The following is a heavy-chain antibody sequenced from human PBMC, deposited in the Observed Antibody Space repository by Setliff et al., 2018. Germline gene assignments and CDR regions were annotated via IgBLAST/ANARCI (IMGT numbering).Heavy chain of an antibody. D-gene: IGHD2-2*02. Sequence: ASVKVSCKAAGYSFTDNFINWVRQSPGQGLEWMGWINPNSGGATYAQKFQGRITMTRDTSLTTTYMELSGLRVEDTAVYYCARSRRYCSLTSCFTPLDYWCQRPLVTVSS. CDR2: INPNSGGA. V-gene: IGHV1-2*02. CDR3: ARSRRYCSLTSCFTPLDY. CDR1: GYSFTDNF. J-gene: IGHJ4*02.